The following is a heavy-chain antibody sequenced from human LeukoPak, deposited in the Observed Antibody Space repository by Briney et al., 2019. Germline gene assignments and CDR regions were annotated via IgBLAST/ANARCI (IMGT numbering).Heavy chain of an antibody. Sequence: PSETLSLTCAVYGVSFSGYYWSWIRQPPGKGLEWIGEINHSGSTNYNPSLESRVTISVDTSKNQFSLKLSSVTAADTAVYYCASSYDISLFDPWGQGTLVTVSS. CDR1: GVSFSGYY. CDR2: INHSGST. J-gene: IGHJ5*02. CDR3: ASSYDISLFDP. V-gene: IGHV4-34*01. D-gene: IGHD3-9*01.